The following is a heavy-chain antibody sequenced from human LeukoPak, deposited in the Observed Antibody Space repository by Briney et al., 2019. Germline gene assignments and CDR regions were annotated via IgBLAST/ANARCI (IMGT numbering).Heavy chain of an antibody. CDR2: ISSSSSYI. J-gene: IGHJ4*02. CDR3: ASTGYSSGWYCLN. D-gene: IGHD6-19*01. CDR1: GFTFSSYS. Sequence: PVGALRLSCAASGFTFSSYSMNWVREAPGKGREWVSSISSSSSYIYYADSVKGRFTISRDNAKNSLYLQMNSLRAEDTAVYYCASTGYSSGWYCLNWGQGTLVTVSS. V-gene: IGHV3-21*01.